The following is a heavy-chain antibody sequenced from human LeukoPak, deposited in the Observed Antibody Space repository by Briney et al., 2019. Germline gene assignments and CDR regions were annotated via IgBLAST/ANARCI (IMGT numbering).Heavy chain of an antibody. CDR3: ARVGYLKPVDY. V-gene: IGHV4-61*02. J-gene: IGHJ4*02. CDR1: GGSISSGSYY. Sequence: SQTLSLTCTVSGGSISSGSYYWSWIRQPAGKGLEWIGRIYTSGSTNYNPSLKSRVTISVDTSKNQFSLKLSSVTAADTAVYYCARVGYLKPVDYWGQGTLVTVSS. CDR2: IYTSGST. D-gene: IGHD1-14*01.